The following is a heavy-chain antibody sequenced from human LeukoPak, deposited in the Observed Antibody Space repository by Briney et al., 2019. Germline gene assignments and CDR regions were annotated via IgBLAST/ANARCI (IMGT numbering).Heavy chain of an antibody. Sequence: SETLSLTCTVSGGSISSGGYYWSWIRQHPGKGLEWIGYIYYSGSTYYNPSLKSRVTISVDTSKNQFSLKLSSVAAADTAAYYCAREGRDDILTGYYSTSYYYGMDVWGQGTTVTVSS. CDR3: AREGRDDILTGYYSTSYYYGMDV. CDR1: GGSISSGGYY. V-gene: IGHV4-31*03. CDR2: IYYSGST. D-gene: IGHD3-9*01. J-gene: IGHJ6*02.